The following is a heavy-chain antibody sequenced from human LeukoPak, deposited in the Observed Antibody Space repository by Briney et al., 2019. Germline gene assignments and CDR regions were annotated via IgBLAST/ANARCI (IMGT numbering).Heavy chain of an antibody. CDR1: GGSISSGGYY. D-gene: IGHD5-18*01. Sequence: TLSLTWTVSGGSISSGGYYWSWIRQHPGKGLEWIGYIYYSGSTYYKPSLKSRVTISVDTSKNQFSLKLSSVTAADTAVYYCARGGLGYSYGYLDYWGQGTLVTVSS. V-gene: IGHV4-31*02. J-gene: IGHJ4*02. CDR2: IYYSGST. CDR3: ARGGLGYSYGYLDY.